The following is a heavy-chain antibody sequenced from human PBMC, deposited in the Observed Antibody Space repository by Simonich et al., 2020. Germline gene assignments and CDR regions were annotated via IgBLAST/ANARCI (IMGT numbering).Heavy chain of an antibody. CDR3: ARSHIAAAGTGYFQH. D-gene: IGHD6-13*01. V-gene: IGHV1-2*02. J-gene: IGHJ1*01. CDR1: GYTFTGYY. CDR2: TNPNSGGT. Sequence: QVQLVQSGAEVKKPGASVKVSCKASGYTFTGYYMNWVRQAPGQGLEWVGWTNPNSGGTNYAQKFKGRGTMTRDTSISTAYMELSRLRSDDTAVYYCARSHIAAAGTGYFQHWGQGTLVTVSS.